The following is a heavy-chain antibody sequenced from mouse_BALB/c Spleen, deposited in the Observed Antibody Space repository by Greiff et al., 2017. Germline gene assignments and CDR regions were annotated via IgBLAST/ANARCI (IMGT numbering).Heavy chain of an antibody. CDR1: GYTFTSYW. CDR3: ARSRGYAMDY. Sequence: QVQLQQSGAELSKPGASVKMSCKASGYTFTSYWMHWVKQRPGQGLEWIGYINPSTGYTEYNQKFKDKATLTADKSSSTAYMQLSSLTSEDSAVYYCARSRGYAMDYWGQGTSVTVSS. V-gene: IGHV1-7*01. J-gene: IGHJ4*01. CDR2: INPSTGYT.